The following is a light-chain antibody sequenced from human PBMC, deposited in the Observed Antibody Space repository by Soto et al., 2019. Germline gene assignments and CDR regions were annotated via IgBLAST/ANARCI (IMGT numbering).Light chain of an antibody. CDR3: QHYGYSIT. CDR2: GAS. CDR1: QSVSSSY. J-gene: IGKJ4*01. V-gene: IGKV3-20*01. Sequence: EIVLTQSPGTLSLSPGERATLSCRASQSVSSSYLAWYQQKPGQAPRLLIYGASSRATGIPDRFSGSGSGTDFSLTITRLEPEDFAVYYCQHYGYSITFGGGTKVEIK.